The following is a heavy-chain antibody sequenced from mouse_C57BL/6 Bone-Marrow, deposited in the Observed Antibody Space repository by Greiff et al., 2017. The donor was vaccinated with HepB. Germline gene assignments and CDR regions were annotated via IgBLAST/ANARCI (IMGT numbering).Heavy chain of an antibody. V-gene: IGHV5-6*01. CDR1: GFTFSSYG. Sequence: VPLKASGGSLLQPGGSLNLSCAASGFTFSSYGMSWVRPTPDKRLEWVATISSGGSYTYYPDRVKGRFTISRDNAKNTLYLQMSSLKSEDTAMYYCARHYYGSSYRYFDYWGQGTTLTVSS. D-gene: IGHD1-1*01. CDR2: ISSGGSYT. CDR3: ARHYYGSSYRYFDY. J-gene: IGHJ2*01.